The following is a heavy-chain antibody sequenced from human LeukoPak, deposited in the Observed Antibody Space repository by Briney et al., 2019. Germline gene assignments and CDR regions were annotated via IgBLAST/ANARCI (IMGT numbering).Heavy chain of an antibody. CDR3: AKNPSLVKLDY. CDR2: ISGSGGST. CDR1: GFTFSNYA. Sequence: PGGSLRLSCVASGFTFSNYAMNWVRQAPGKGLEWVSAISGSGGSTYYADSVKGRFTISRDNSKNTLYLQMNSLRAEDTAVYYCAKNPSLVKLDYWGQGTLVTVSS. J-gene: IGHJ4*02. V-gene: IGHV3-23*01. D-gene: IGHD3-9*01.